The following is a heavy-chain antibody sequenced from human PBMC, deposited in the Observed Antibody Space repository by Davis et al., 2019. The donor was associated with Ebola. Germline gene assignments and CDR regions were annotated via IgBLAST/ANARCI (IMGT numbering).Heavy chain of an antibody. CDR2: IYYSGST. CDR3: ASHSSGWSNDAFDI. J-gene: IGHJ3*02. D-gene: IGHD6-19*01. Sequence: SETLSLTCTVSGGSISSSSYYWGWIRQPPGKGLEWIGRIYYSGSTYYNPSLKSRVTISVDTSKNQFSLKLSSVTAADTAVYYCASHSSGWSNDAFDIWGQGTMVTVSS. CDR1: GGSISSSSYY. V-gene: IGHV4-39*01.